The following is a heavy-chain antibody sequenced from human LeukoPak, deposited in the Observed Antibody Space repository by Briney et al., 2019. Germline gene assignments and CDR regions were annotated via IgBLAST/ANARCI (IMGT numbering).Heavy chain of an antibody. CDR2: ISISSSTI. CDR1: GFTFSSYS. Sequence: PGGSLRLSCAASGFTFSSYSMNWVRQAPGKGREWVSYISISSSTIYYADSVKGRFTISRDKAKNSLYMQMNRLRAEDTAVYYCARDRCTGGRCYSLSVGYMDVWGKGTTVTVSS. V-gene: IGHV3-48*01. CDR3: ARDRCTGGRCYSLSVGYMDV. J-gene: IGHJ6*03. D-gene: IGHD2-15*01.